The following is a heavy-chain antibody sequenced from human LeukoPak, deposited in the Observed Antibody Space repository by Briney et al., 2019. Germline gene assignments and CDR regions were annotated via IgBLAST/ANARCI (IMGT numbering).Heavy chain of an antibody. J-gene: IGHJ4*02. Sequence: GASVKVSCKASGYTFTSYGISWVRQAPGQGLEWMGWISAYNGNTNYAQKLQGRVTMTTDTSTSTAYMELRSLRSDDTAVYYCARAEGMYNWNDESHFDYWGQGTLVTVSS. D-gene: IGHD1-1*01. CDR2: ISAYNGNT. V-gene: IGHV1-18*01. CDR1: GYTFTSYG. CDR3: ARAEGMYNWNDESHFDY.